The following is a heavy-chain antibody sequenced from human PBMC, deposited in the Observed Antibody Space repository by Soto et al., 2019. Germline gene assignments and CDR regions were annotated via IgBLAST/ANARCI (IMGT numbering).Heavy chain of an antibody. J-gene: IGHJ5*02. Sequence: GGYLRLSCEASGFPFSFDSVNWVRQAPGKGLTWIAYITPTSRAINYADSVRGRFTISRDNSKNTVSLQMNNLRPDDTAVYYCTKDAGDPHDPPLYNWFDPRGLGTLVTVSS. CDR3: TKDAGDPHDPPLYNWFDP. CDR2: ITPTSRAI. CDR1: GFPFSFDS. D-gene: IGHD3-16*01. V-gene: IGHV3-48*01.